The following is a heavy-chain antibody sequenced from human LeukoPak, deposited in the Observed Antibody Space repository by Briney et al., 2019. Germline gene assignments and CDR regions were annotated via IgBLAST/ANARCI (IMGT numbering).Heavy chain of an antibody. CDR3: AREPPRGVATIY. CDR2: ISSSSSYI. D-gene: IGHD5-12*01. J-gene: IGHJ4*02. CDR1: GFTFSSYS. Sequence: GGSLRLSCAASGFTFSSYSMNWVRQAPGKGLEWVSSISSSSSYIYYADSVKGRFTISRDNAKNSLYLQMNSLRAEDTAVYYCAREPPRGVATIYWGQGTLVTVSS. V-gene: IGHV3-21*01.